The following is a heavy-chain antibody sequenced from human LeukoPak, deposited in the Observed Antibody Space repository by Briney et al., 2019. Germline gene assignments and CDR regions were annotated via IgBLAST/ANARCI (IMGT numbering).Heavy chain of an antibody. CDR2: ISGSGGST. CDR1: GFTFSSYA. CDR3: QVRTVTTFGVVDAFDI. J-gene: IGHJ3*02. D-gene: IGHD3-3*01. Sequence: GGSLRLSCAASGFTFSSYAMSWVRQAPGKGLEWVSAISGSGGSTYYADSVKGRFTISRDNSKNTLYLQMNSLRAEDTAVYYCQVRTVTTFGVVDAFDIWGQGTMVTVSS. V-gene: IGHV3-23*01.